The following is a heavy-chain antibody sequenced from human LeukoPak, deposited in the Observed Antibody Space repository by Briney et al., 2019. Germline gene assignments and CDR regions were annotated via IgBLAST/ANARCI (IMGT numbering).Heavy chain of an antibody. CDR2: ISYDGSNK. D-gene: IGHD3-9*01. CDR3: AKDARKILTGYYNVDY. CDR1: GFTFSSYA. Sequence: PGRSLRLSCAASGFTFSSYAMHWVRQAPGKGLEWVAVISYDGSNKYYADSVKGRFTISRDNSKNTLYLQMNSLRAEDTAVYYCAKDARKILTGYYNVDYWGQGTLVTVSS. J-gene: IGHJ4*02. V-gene: IGHV3-30-3*02.